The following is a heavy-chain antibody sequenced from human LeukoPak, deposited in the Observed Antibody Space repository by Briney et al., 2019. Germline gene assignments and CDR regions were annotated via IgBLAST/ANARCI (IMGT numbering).Heavy chain of an antibody. CDR1: GGSISSGSYY. J-gene: IGHJ4*02. V-gene: IGHV4-61*02. Sequence: SVTLSLTCTVSGGSISSGSYYWSWIRQPAGKGLEWIGRIYTSGSTNYNPSLKSRVTISVDTSKNQFSLKLTSVTAADTAVYYCARSWFSTGPADYWGQGTLVTVSS. CDR2: IYTSGST. D-gene: IGHD6-13*01. CDR3: ARSWFSTGPADY.